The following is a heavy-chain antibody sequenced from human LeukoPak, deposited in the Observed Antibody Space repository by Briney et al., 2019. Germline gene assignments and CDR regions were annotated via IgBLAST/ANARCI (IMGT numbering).Heavy chain of an antibody. V-gene: IGHV3-23*01. D-gene: IGHD1-26*01. CDR2: ITPSGDGT. CDR1: GFTFSSRG. Sequence: GGSLRLSWAASGFTFSSRGRSWVRQAPGKGLEWVSSITPSGDGTYYAASVKGRFTISRDNSKNTLYLQMDSLRADDTAKYYCARDSPVATWWGQGTLVTVSS. CDR3: ARDSPVATW. J-gene: IGHJ4*02.